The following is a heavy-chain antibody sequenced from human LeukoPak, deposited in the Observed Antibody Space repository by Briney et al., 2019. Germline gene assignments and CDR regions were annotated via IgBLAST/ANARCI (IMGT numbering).Heavy chain of an antibody. CDR2: INSDGSST. D-gene: IGHD3-22*01. Sequence: GGSLRLSCAASGFTFSSYWMHWVRQAPGKGLVWVSRINSDGSSTSYADSVKGRFTISRDNAKNTLYLQMNSLRAEDTAVYYCARDWVDYYDSSGYYFGYWGQGTLVTVSS. CDR1: GFTFSSYW. CDR3: ARDWVDYYDSSGYYFGY. V-gene: IGHV3-74*01. J-gene: IGHJ4*02.